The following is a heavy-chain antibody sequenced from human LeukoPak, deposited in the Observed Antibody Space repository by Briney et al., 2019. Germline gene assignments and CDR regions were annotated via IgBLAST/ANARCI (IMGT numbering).Heavy chain of an antibody. CDR3: ARGHGSGSYYRRYTTLYIDL. D-gene: IGHD3-10*01. V-gene: IGHV4-34*01. CDR1: GGFLRGYY. Sequence: SETLSLTCAVYGGFLRGYYWSWIRQPPAKGLEWIGEINHSGNTNYNPSLKSRVTISVDTSKIHFSLKLSSVTAAYTAVYYCARGHGSGSYYRRYTTLYIDLWGRGTLVTVSS. CDR2: INHSGNT. J-gene: IGHJ2*01.